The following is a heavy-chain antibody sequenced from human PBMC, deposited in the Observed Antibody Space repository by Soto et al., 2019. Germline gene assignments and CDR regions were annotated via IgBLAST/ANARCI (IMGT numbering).Heavy chain of an antibody. CDR3: AASHGGYWFDP. V-gene: IGHV3-11*05. CDR1: GFTFSDYY. D-gene: IGHD3-10*01. J-gene: IGHJ5*02. CDR2: ITSSSSYT. Sequence: QVQLVESGGGLVKPGGSLRLSCAASGFTFSDYYMTWIRQAPGKGLEWVSYITSSSSYTNYAASVKGRFTISRDNAKNSLYLQMNSLGAEDTAVYYYAASHGGYWFDPWGEGTLVTVSS.